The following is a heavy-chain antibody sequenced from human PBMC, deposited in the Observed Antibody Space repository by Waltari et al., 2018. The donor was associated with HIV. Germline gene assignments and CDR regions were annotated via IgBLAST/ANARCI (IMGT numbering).Heavy chain of an antibody. V-gene: IGHV7-4-1*02. D-gene: IGHD3-3*01. CDR1: GYTFNTYA. J-gene: IGHJ4*02. CDR3: ARGFWSGSRGGFDY. Sequence: QVQLVQSGSGLKKPGASVKVSCKASGYTFNTYAMNWVRQAPGQGLEWMGWINTNTGNPAYDQGFTGRFVFSLDTSVSTAYLQISSLKAEDTAVYYCARGFWSGSRGGFDYWGQGTLVTVSS. CDR2: INTNTGNP.